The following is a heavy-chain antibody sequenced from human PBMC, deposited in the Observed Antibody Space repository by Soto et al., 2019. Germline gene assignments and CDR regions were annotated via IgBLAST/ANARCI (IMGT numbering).Heavy chain of an antibody. Sequence: PGGSLRLSCAASGFTFSSYAMSWVRQAPGKGLEWVSAISGSGGSTYYADSVKGRFTISRDNSKNTLYLQMNSLRAEDTAVYYCAKGLAYSRTAVAGHDYWGQGTLVTVSS. CDR2: ISGSGGST. J-gene: IGHJ4*02. CDR1: GFTFSSYA. D-gene: IGHD6-19*01. V-gene: IGHV3-23*01. CDR3: AKGLAYSRTAVAGHDY.